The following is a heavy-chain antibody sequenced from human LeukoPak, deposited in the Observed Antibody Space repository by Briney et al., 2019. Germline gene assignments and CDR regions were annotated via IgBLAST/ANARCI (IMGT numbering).Heavy chain of an antibody. CDR3: AKRPSDYGDYVTYFDY. CDR1: GFSFISYG. V-gene: IGHV3-30*18. Sequence: GGSLRLSCAPSGFSFISYGMHWVRQAPGKGLEWVGVISDDGRNKNYADSVKGRFTISRDNSKDTLYLQMNSLRDEDTAVYYCAKRPSDYGDYVTYFDYWGQGTLVTVSS. J-gene: IGHJ4*02. CDR2: ISDDGRNK. D-gene: IGHD4-17*01.